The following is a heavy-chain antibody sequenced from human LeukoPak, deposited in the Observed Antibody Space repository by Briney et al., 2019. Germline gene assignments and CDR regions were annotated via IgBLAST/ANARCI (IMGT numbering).Heavy chain of an antibody. CDR2: ISSGSSSV. CDR3: APVDDYGSGSYYFDY. Sequence: GGSLRLSCSASGFTFSAYTMNWVRQAPGQGLEWVSYISSGSSSVYYADSVKGRFTISRDNAKNSLYLQMNSLRAEDTALYYCAPVDDYGSGSYYFDYWGQGTLVTVSS. J-gene: IGHJ4*02. D-gene: IGHD3-10*01. V-gene: IGHV3-48*04. CDR1: GFTFSAYT.